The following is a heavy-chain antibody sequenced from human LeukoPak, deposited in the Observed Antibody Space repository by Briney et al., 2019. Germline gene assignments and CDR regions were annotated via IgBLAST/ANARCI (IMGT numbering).Heavy chain of an antibody. CDR2: INHSGST. CDR3: ASHLYCSGGSCLDY. V-gene: IGHV4-34*01. D-gene: IGHD2-15*01. CDR1: GGSFSGYY. Sequence: SETLSLTCAVYGGSFSGYYWSWIRQPPGKGLEWIGEINHSGSTNYNPSLKSRVTILVDTSKNQFSLKLSSVTAADTAVYYCASHLYCSGGSCLDYWGQGTLVTVSS. J-gene: IGHJ4*02.